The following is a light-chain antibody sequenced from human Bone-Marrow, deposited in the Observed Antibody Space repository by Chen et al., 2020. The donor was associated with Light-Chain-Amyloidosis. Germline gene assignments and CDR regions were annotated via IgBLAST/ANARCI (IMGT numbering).Light chain of an antibody. CDR1: NIGSTS. Sequence: SYVLTQPSSVSVAPGQTATIACGGNNIGSTSVHWYQQTPGQAPLLVVYDDSDRPAGITERLSGSNAGNTATLTISRGEAGDEADYYCQVWDRSSDRPVFGGGTKLTVL. CDR3: QVWDRSSDRPV. V-gene: IGLV3-21*02. J-gene: IGLJ3*02. CDR2: DDS.